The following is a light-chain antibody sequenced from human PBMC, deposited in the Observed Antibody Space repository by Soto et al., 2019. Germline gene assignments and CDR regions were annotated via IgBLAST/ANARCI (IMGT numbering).Light chain of an antibody. CDR3: QQTYSTTRT. CDR1: QNIRNF. J-gene: IGKJ1*01. CDR2: AAS. Sequence: IQMTQSPPSLSSSLGDRVTITCRASQNIRNFLNWYQQKQGKAPTLLILAASNLQSGVPSRFSGSVSGTDVTLTISSLKKEDVSTYYCQQTYSTTRTFGQGTKVDIK. V-gene: IGKV1-39*01.